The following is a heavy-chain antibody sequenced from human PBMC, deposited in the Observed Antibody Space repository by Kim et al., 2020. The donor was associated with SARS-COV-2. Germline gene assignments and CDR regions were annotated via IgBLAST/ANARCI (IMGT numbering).Heavy chain of an antibody. CDR3: AGDDIVQGVILY. V-gene: IGHV4-31*02. Sequence: YYNPSPKSRDTKSVDTSKNQFSLKLSSVTAADTAVYYCAGDDIVQGVILYWGQGTLVTVSS. D-gene: IGHD3-10*01. J-gene: IGHJ4*02.